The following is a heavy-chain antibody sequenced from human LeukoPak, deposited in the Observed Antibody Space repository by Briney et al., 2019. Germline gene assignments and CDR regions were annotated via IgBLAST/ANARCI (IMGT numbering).Heavy chain of an antibody. CDR2: IWYDGSNK. Sequence: GGSLRLSCAASGFTFSSYGMHWVRQAPGKGLEWVAVIWYDGSNKYYADSVKGRFTISRDNSKNTLYLQMNSLRAEDTAVYYCARERDSSSWHPDAFDIWGQGTMVTVSS. D-gene: IGHD6-13*01. V-gene: IGHV3-33*01. CDR1: GFTFSSYG. CDR3: ARERDSSSWHPDAFDI. J-gene: IGHJ3*02.